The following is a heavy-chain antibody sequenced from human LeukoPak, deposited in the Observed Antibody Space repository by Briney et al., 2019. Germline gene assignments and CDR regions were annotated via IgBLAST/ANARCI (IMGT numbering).Heavy chain of an antibody. CDR2: IYYSGSS. D-gene: IGHD4-17*01. CDR1: GGSISSSSSY. J-gene: IGHJ4*02. CDR3: ARLSTVTTSFDY. V-gene: IGHV4-39*07. Sequence: SETLSLTCSVSGGSISSSSSYWGWIRQPPGKGLEWIGSIYYSGSSFDNPALKSRVTISVDTSKNQFFLKLSSVTAADTAVYYCARLSTVTTSFDYWGQGTLVTVSS.